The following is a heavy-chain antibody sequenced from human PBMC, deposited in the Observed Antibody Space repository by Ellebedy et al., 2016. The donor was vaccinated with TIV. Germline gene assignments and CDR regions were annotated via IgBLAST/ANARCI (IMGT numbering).Heavy chain of an antibody. J-gene: IGHJ3*02. CDR1: GYTFTGYY. Sequence: ASVKVSXKASGYTFTGYYMHWVRQAPGQGLEWMGWINPNSGDTNYAQKLQGRVTMTSDTSINTAYMDLSRLRSDDTAVYYCARGIDAFDIWGQGTVVTVSS. CDR2: INPNSGDT. CDR3: ARGIDAFDI. V-gene: IGHV1-2*02.